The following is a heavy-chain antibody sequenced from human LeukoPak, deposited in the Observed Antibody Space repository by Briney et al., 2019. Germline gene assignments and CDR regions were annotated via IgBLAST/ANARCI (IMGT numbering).Heavy chain of an antibody. CDR2: IYYSGST. D-gene: IGHD1-14*01. Sequence: SETLSLTCTVSGVSINNYYWCWIRQPPGKGLERIGYIYYSGSTNYNPSLKSRVTISVDTSKNQFSLKLNSVTTADTAVYYCARYRNEALFAFDIWGQGTMVTVSS. J-gene: IGHJ3*02. V-gene: IGHV4-59*01. CDR1: GVSINNYY. CDR3: ARYRNEALFAFDI.